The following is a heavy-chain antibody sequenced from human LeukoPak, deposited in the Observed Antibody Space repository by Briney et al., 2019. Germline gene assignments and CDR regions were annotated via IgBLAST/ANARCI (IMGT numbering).Heavy chain of an antibody. D-gene: IGHD6-13*01. CDR2: IYTSGST. V-gene: IGHV4-4*07. CDR1: GGSISGYY. J-gene: IGHJ5*02. Sequence: SETLSLTCTVSGGSISGYYWTWIRQPAGKGLEWIGRIYTSGSTNYNPSLKSRVTISVDTSKNQFSLKLSSVTAADTAVYYCARADSSSWYPWFDPWGQGTLVTVSS. CDR3: ARADSSSWYPWFDP.